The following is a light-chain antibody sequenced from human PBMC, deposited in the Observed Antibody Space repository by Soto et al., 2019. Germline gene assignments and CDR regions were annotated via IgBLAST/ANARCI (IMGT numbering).Light chain of an antibody. V-gene: IGKV3-20*01. J-gene: IGKJ1*01. CDR1: QSVSSSY. CDR3: QQYGSSPWT. CDR2: GAS. Sequence: EIVLTQSPGTLSLSPGDTTNLSFRASQSVSSSYLAWYQQKPGQAPRLLIYGASSRATGIPDRFSGSGSGTDFTLTISRLEPEEFAVYYCQQYGSSPWTVGQGTKVDIK.